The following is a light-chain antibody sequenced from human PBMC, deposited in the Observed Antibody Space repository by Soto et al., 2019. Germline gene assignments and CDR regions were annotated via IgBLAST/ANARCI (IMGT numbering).Light chain of an antibody. Sequence: EIVLTQSPATLSLSPGERATLSCRASQSVANYLAWYQQKPGQAPRLLIYGASNRATGIPARFSGSGSGTDFTLTISSLEPEDFAVYYCQQRSDWPPYTFXQGTKVDI. CDR1: QSVANY. CDR2: GAS. J-gene: IGKJ2*01. V-gene: IGKV3-11*01. CDR3: QQRSDWPPYT.